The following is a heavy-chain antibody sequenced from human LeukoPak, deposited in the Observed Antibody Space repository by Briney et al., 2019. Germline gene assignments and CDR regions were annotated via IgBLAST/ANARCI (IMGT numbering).Heavy chain of an antibody. J-gene: IGHJ4*02. V-gene: IGHV3-74*01. Sequence: PGGSLRLSCAASGFTFSSSWMHWVRHAPGKGLVWVSRINSDGSSTSYADSVKGGFTISRDNTKNTLYLQMNSLRAEDTAVYYCASLSMVTPFDYWGQGTLVTVSS. CDR3: ASLSMVTPFDY. CDR1: GFTFSSSW. D-gene: IGHD4-17*01. CDR2: INSDGSST.